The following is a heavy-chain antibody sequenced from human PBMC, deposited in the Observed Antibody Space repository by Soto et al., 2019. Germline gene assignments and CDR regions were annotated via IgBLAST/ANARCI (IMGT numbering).Heavy chain of an antibody. CDR2: ISYDGSNK. J-gene: IGHJ3*02. CDR3: ARDSKGSRTPDI. CDR1: GFTFSSYA. Sequence: QVQLVESGGGVVQPGRSLRLSCAASGFTFSSYAMHWVRQAPGKGLEWVAVISYDGSNKYYADSVKGRFTISRDNSKNTRYLQMNSLGAEDTAVYYCARDSKGSRTPDIWGQGTMVTVSS. V-gene: IGHV3-30-3*01. D-gene: IGHD6-6*01.